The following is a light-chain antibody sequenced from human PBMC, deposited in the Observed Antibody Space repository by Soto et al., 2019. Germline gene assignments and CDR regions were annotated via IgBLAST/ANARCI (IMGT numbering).Light chain of an antibody. V-gene: IGKV1-9*01. J-gene: IGKJ5*01. Sequence: DIQLTQSPSLLSASVGDRVTITCRASRDISTYLAWYQQKPGKAPKLMIYEASTLQSGVPSRFSGSGSGTEFTLTISGLLPEDFATYHCQQLNTLPFTFGQGTRLEIK. CDR3: QQLNTLPFT. CDR2: EAS. CDR1: RDISTY.